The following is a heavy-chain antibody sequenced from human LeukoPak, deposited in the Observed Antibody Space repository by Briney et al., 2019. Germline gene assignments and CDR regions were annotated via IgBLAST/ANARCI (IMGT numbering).Heavy chain of an antibody. J-gene: IGHJ4*02. V-gene: IGHV1-69*13. Sequence: GASVKVSCKASGYTFTSYAISWVRQAPGQGLEWMGGIIPIFGTANYAQKFQGRVTITADESTSTAYMELSSLRSEDTAVYYCARSVVGHIVTFYFDYWGQGTLVTVSS. D-gene: IGHD5-12*01. CDR3: ARSVVGHIVTFYFDY. CDR2: IIPIFGTA. CDR1: GYTFTSYA.